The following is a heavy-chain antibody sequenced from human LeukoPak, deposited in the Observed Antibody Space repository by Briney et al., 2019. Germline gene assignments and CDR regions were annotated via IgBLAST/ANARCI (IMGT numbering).Heavy chain of an antibody. V-gene: IGHV3-23*01. J-gene: IGHJ4*02. CDR2: IGGSGGST. CDR3: AIHLGYCSGGSCPGRY. D-gene: IGHD2-15*01. CDR1: GFTFSSYA. Sequence: PGGSLRLSCAASGFTFSSYAMSWVRQAPGKGLEWVSAIGGSGGSTYYADSVKGRFTISRDNSKNTLYLQMNSLRAEDTAVYYCAIHLGYCSGGSCPGRYWGQGTLVTVSS.